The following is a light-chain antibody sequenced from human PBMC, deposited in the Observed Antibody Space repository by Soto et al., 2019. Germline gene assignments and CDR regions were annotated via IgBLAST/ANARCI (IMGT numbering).Light chain of an antibody. CDR3: QQYNNWPRT. CDR1: QSVSSN. V-gene: IGKV3-15*01. J-gene: IGKJ1*01. CDR2: GAS. Sequence: DIVLTQSPGTLSLSPGERATLSCRASQSVSSNHLAWYQQKPGQAPRLLIYGASTRATGIPARFSGSGSGTEFTLTISSLQSEDFAVYYCQQYNNWPRTFGQGTKVDIK.